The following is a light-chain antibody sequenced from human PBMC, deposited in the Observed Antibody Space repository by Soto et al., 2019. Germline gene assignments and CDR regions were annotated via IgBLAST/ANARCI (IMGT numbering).Light chain of an antibody. CDR1: QSVSGSY. J-gene: IGKJ1*01. CDR3: QQYCTSSETWT. V-gene: IGKV3-20*01. CDR2: VTS. Sequence: EIALTQSPGTLSLSPGQIATLSCRASQSVSGSYLAWYQQKPGQAPRLLNYVTSNSATGIPDSFSGSGSETDFTLTISRLEPEDFAMYYCQQYCTSSETWTFGQGTKVEIK.